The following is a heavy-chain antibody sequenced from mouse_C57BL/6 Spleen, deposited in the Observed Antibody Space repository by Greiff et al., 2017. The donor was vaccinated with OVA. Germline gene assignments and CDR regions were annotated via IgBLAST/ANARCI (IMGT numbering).Heavy chain of an antibody. CDR3: ARMDYDYDFAMDY. D-gene: IGHD2-4*01. CDR2: IWTGGGT. J-gene: IGHJ4*01. CDR1: GFSLTSYA. V-gene: IGHV2-9-1*01. Sequence: VQLQQSGPGLVAPSQSLSITCTVSGFSLTSYAISWVRQPPGKGLEWLGVIWTGGGTNYNSALKSRLSISKDNSKSQVFLKMNSLQTDDTARYYCARMDYDYDFAMDYWGQGTSVTVSS.